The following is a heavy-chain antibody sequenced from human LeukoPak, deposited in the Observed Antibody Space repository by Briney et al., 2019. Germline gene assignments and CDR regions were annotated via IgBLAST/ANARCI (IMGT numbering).Heavy chain of an antibody. Sequence: WASVKVSRKASGGTFSSYAISWVRQAPGQGLEWMGGIIPIFGTANYAQKFQGRVTITADKSTSTAYMELSSLRSEDTAVYYCARVAMVRGVIVRAFDIWGQGTMVTVSS. V-gene: IGHV1-69*06. D-gene: IGHD3-10*01. CDR2: IIPIFGTA. CDR1: GGTFSSYA. CDR3: ARVAMVRGVIVRAFDI. J-gene: IGHJ3*02.